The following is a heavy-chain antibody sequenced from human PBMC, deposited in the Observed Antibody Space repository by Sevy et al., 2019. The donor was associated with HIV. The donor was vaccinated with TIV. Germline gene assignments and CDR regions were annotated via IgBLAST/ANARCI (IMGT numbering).Heavy chain of an antibody. CDR2: IFPADSDT. CDR1: GYNFKTYW. J-gene: IGHJ5*02. Sequence: GESLKISCRASGYNFKTYWVGWVRQIPGEGLERMGVIFPADSDTRYSPSFQGRITMSEDNSINTAYIHWSNLEASDNSMYYGVRRGPSSGWSVAWFDPWGPGTQVTVSS. CDR3: VRRGPSSGWSVAWFDP. D-gene: IGHD6-19*01. V-gene: IGHV5-51*01.